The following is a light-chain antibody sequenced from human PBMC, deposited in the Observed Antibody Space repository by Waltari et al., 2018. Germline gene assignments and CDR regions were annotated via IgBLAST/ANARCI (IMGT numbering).Light chain of an antibody. Sequence: QSALTQPRSVSGSPGQSVTISFTGTSSDVGVYNYVSWYQQHPDKAPKLMIYDVTKRPSGVPDRFSGSKSANTASLTISGLQAEDEGDYYCSSYAGSHVVFGGGTKLTVL. CDR3: SSYAGSHVV. CDR2: DVT. J-gene: IGLJ2*01. CDR1: SSDVGVYNY. V-gene: IGLV2-11*01.